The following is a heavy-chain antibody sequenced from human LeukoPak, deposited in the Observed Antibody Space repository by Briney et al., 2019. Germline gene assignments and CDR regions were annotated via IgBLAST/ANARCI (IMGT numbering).Heavy chain of an antibody. Sequence: QLGGSLRLSCAASGFSFSNHAMSWVRQAPGKGLEWVSGISENGGSTPYADSVKGRFIISRDNSKNTLYLQMNSLRAEDTAVYYCAKDGGRGIENYSWGTFDYWGQGTLVTVSS. CDR2: ISENGGST. V-gene: IGHV3-23*01. CDR3: AKDGGRGIENYSWGTFDY. J-gene: IGHJ4*02. D-gene: IGHD1-7*01. CDR1: GFSFSNHA.